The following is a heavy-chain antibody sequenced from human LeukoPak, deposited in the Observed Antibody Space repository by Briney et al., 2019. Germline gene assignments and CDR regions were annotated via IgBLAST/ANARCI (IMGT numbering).Heavy chain of an antibody. CDR3: ARVVYDSSTYPKSYFYF. D-gene: IGHD3-22*01. J-gene: IGHJ4*02. CDR1: GGSISSSSYY. Sequence: PSETLSLTCTVSGGSISSSSYYWGRIRQPPGKGLEWIGSIYYSGITYYNPSLKGRVTISVDTSKNQFSLKLSSVTAADTAVYYCARVVYDSSTYPKSYFYFWGQGTLVTVSS. V-gene: IGHV4-39*07. CDR2: IYYSGIT.